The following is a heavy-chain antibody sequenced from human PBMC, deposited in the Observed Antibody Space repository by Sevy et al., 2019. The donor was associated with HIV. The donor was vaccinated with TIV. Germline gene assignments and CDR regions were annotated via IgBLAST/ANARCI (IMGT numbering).Heavy chain of an antibody. J-gene: IGHJ4*02. CDR3: ARDPGSSWSSFDY. CDR2: ISYDGSHK. V-gene: IGHV3-30-3*01. D-gene: IGHD6-13*01. Sequence: GGSLRPSCAASGFIFGSYAMNWVRQAPGKGLEWVAVISYDGSHKYYADSVKGRFTISRDSSKNTLYLQMHSLRTDDTAVYYCARDPGSSWSSFDYWGQGTLVTVSS. CDR1: GFIFGSYA.